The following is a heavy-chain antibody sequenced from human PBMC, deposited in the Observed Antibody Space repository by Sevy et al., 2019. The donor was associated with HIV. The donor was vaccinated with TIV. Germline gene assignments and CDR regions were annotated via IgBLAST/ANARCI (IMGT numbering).Heavy chain of an antibody. CDR3: VKEVSECSYSDY. CDR2: ISGSAHRT. D-gene: IGHD3-10*01. V-gene: IGHV3-23*01. CDR1: GFTFSNYA. J-gene: IGHJ4*02. Sequence: GGSLRLSCAASGFTFSNYAMSWVRQTPGKGLEWVSAISGSAHRTYYTDSVKGRFTISRDTSKNMLFLQMNSLRAEDTAVYYCVKEVSECSYSDYWGQGTLVTVSS.